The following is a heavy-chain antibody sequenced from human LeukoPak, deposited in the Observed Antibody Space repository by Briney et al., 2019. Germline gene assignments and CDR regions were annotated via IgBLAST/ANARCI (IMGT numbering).Heavy chain of an antibody. V-gene: IGHV4-34*01. CDR1: GGSFSGYY. Sequence: PSETLSLTCAVYGGSFSGYYWGWIRQPPGKGLEWIGEINHSGSTNYNPSLKSRVTISVDTSKNQFSLKLSSVTAADTAVYYCARVGRVMYSYAHDHWGQGTLVTVSS. CDR2: INHSGST. CDR3: ARVGRVMYSYAHDH. J-gene: IGHJ4*02. D-gene: IGHD5-18*01.